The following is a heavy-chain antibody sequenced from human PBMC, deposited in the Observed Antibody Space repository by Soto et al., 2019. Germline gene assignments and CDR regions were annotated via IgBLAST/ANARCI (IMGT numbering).Heavy chain of an antibody. CDR1: GLTFSRVS. CDR2: ISSGSSDT. J-gene: IGHJ4*02. V-gene: IGHV3-21*04. Sequence: GSLRLSCEASGLTFSRVSMNWVCQVPGKGLEWVASISSGSSDTWYADSVKGRFIISRDNAQNSLFLQMNTLRPEDTAIYYCARVAYWGPGTQVTVS. CDR3: ARVAY.